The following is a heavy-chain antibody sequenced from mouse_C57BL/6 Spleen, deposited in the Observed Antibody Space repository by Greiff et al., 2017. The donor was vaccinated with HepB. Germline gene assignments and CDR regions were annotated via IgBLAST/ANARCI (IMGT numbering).Heavy chain of an antibody. V-gene: IGHV5-15*04. J-gene: IGHJ4*01. CDR3: ARRLDYAMDY. CDR2: ISNLAYSI. CDR1: GFTFSDYG. Sequence: DVHLVESGGGLVQPGGSLKLSCAASGFTFSDYGMAWVRQAPRKGPEWVAFISNLAYSIYYADTVTGRFTISRENAKNTLYLEMSSLRSEDTAMYYCARRLDYAMDYWGQGTSVTVSS.